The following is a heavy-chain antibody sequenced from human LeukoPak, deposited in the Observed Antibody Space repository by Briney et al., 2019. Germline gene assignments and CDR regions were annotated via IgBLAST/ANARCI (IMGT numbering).Heavy chain of an antibody. CDR1: GYTFTSYY. V-gene: IGHV1-46*01. J-gene: IGHJ4*02. Sequence: ASVKVSCKASGYTFTSYYIHWVRQAPGQGLEWMGIINPSVGSTSYAQKFQGRVTMTGDTSTSTVYMELSSLRSEDTAVYYCARAGLVGTAAAGNFDYWGQGTLVTVSS. D-gene: IGHD6-6*01. CDR3: ARAGLVGTAAAGNFDY. CDR2: INPSVGST.